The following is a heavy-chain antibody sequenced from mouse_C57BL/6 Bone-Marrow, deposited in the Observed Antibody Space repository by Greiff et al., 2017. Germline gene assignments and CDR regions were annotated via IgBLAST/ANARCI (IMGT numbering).Heavy chain of an antibody. CDR3: VRQRAYYGNFLFAY. CDR2: IRSKSNNYAT. CDR1: GFSFNTYA. J-gene: IGHJ3*01. Sequence: EVKLVESGGGLVQPKGSLKLSCAASGFSFNTYAMNWVRQAPGKGLEWVARIRSKSNNYATYYADSVKDRFTISRDDSESMLYLQMNNLKTEDTAMYYCVRQRAYYGNFLFAYWGQGTLVTVSA. V-gene: IGHV10-1*01. D-gene: IGHD2-1*01.